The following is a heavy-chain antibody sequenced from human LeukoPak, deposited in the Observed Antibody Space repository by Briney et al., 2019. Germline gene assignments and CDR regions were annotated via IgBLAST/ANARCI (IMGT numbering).Heavy chain of an antibody. CDR2: ISGSGGST. Sequence: GGSLRLSCAASGFTFSGYGMSWVRQAPGKGLEWVSAISGSGGSTYYADSVKGRFTISRDNSKNTLFLQMNSLRAEDTAVYYCAKDRAGLTDYWGQGTLVTVSS. J-gene: IGHJ4*02. CDR1: GFTFSGYG. V-gene: IGHV3-23*01. D-gene: IGHD6-13*01. CDR3: AKDRAGLTDY.